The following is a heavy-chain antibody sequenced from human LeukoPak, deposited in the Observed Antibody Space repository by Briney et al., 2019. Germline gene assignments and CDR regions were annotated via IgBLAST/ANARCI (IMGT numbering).Heavy chain of an antibody. J-gene: IGHJ4*02. CDR3: ARGVRAAAGTLN. CDR2: MNPNSGNT. CDR1: GYTFTSYD. D-gene: IGHD6-13*01. V-gene: IGHV1-8*01. Sequence: ASVKVSCKASGYTFTSYDINWVRQATGQGLEWMGWMNPNSGNTDYAQKFQGRVTMTRNTSISTAYMGLSSLRSEDTAVYYCARGVRAAAGTLNWGQGTLVTVSS.